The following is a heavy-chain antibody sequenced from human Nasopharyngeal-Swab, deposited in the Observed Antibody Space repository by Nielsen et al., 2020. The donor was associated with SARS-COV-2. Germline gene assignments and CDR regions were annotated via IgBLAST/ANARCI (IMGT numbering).Heavy chain of an antibody. D-gene: IGHD1-7*01. J-gene: IGHJ3*02. CDR3: ATRNSRDAFDI. Sequence: SVKVSCKASGDTFSNYAISWVRQAPGQGLEWMGGIIPISGAAYYAQKFQGRVTITADESTSTAYMELSSLKSEDAAVYYCATRNSRDAFDIWGQGAMVTVSS. V-gene: IGHV1-69*13. CDR2: IIPISGAA. CDR1: GDTFSNYA.